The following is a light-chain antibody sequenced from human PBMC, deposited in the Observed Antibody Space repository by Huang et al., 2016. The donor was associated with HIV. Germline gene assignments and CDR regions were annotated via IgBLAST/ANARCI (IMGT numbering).Light chain of an antibody. Sequence: EIVLTQSPATLSLSPGQRATLSCRASQTISSSYLAWYQQKSGQAPRLLIYGASNRAIDIPDRFSGSGSGTDFTLTISRLEPEDFAVYYCQQYGDSPSFTFGPGTKVDIK. CDR3: QQYGDSPSFT. CDR1: QTISSSY. V-gene: IGKV3-20*01. J-gene: IGKJ3*01. CDR2: GAS.